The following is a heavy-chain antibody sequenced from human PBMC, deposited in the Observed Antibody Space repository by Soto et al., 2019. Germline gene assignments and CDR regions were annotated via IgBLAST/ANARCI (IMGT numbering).Heavy chain of an antibody. D-gene: IGHD3-22*01. CDR3: AREGYSSGYYYYYGMDV. CDR1: GGSISSYY. J-gene: IGHJ6*02. Sequence: SETLSLTCTVSGGSISSYYWSWIRQPPGKGLEWIGYIYYSGSTNYNPSLKSRVTISVDTSKNQFSLKLSSVTAADTAMYYCAREGYSSGYYYYYGMDVWGQGTTVTVSS. CDR2: IYYSGST. V-gene: IGHV4-59*01.